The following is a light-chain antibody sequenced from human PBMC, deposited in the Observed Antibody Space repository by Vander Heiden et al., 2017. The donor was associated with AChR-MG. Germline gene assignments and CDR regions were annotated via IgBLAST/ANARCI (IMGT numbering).Light chain of an antibody. CDR2: AAT. CDR1: QSISSD. Sequence: DIQMTQSPSSLSASVGDRVTITCRASQSISSDLNWYQQKPGKAPKLLIYAATSLQSGVPSRFSGSGSGKDFTLTISSLQPEEFATYYCQQSDSTLRLTFGGGTKVEIK. J-gene: IGKJ4*01. CDR3: QQSDSTLRLT. V-gene: IGKV1-39*01.